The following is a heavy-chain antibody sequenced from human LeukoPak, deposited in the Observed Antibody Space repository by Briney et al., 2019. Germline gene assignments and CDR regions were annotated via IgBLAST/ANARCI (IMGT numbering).Heavy chain of an antibody. D-gene: IGHD6-6*01. Sequence: AXVKVSCKVSGYTLTELSMQWVRQAHGKGSKWMGGFDPVDPQTIYAHNFQGIVTIPEYTSTDTAYMELSSLRSEDTAVYYCATAPAARPIWFDPWGQGTLVTVSS. J-gene: IGHJ5*02. CDR3: ATAPAARPIWFDP. V-gene: IGHV1-24*01. CDR1: GYTLTELS. CDR2: FDPVDPQT.